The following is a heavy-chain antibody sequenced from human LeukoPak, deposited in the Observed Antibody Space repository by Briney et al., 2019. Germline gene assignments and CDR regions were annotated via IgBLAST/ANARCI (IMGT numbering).Heavy chain of an antibody. D-gene: IGHD4-17*01. J-gene: IGHJ4*02. V-gene: IGHV3-33*01. CDR2: IWYDGSNK. CDR3: ARDTLIYGVEYYFDY. CDR1: GFTFSSYG. Sequence: GRSLRLSCAASGFTFSSYGMHWVRQAPGKGLEWVAVIWYDGSNKYYADSVKGRFTISRDNSKNTLYLQMNSLRAEDTAVYYCARDTLIYGVEYYFDYWGQGTLVTVPS.